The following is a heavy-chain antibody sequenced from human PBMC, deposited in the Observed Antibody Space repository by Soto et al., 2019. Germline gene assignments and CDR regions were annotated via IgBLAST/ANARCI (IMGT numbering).Heavy chain of an antibody. V-gene: IGHV4-39*07. J-gene: IGHJ6*02. CDR3: ARGGLFSYYYGSGSEYGMDV. D-gene: IGHD3-10*01. Sequence: SETLSLTCTVSGGSITNNNYYWGWIRQSPDKGLEWAGLEWIGEINHSGSTNYNPSLKSRVTISVDTSKNQFSLKLSSVTAADTAVYYCARGGLFSYYYGSGSEYGMDVWGQGTTVTVSS. CDR1: GGSITNNNYY. CDR2: INHSGST.